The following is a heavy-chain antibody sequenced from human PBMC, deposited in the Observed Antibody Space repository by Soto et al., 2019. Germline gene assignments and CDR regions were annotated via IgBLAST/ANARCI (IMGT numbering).Heavy chain of an antibody. D-gene: IGHD6-19*01. J-gene: IGHJ4*02. CDR3: ARGATRAVAGSVAY. CDR2: IIPIFGTA. Sequence: QVQLVQSGAEVKKPGSSVKVSCKASVGTFSSYAISWVRQVPGQGLEWMGGIIPIFGTANYAQKFQGRVTITADESTSTAYMELSSLRSEDTAVYYCARGATRAVAGSVAYWGQGTLVTVSS. CDR1: VGTFSSYA. V-gene: IGHV1-69*12.